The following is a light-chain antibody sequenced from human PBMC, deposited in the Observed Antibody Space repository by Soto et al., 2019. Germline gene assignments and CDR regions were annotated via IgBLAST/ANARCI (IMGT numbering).Light chain of an antibody. CDR2: EVS. J-gene: IGLJ1*01. CDR3: SSYTSSSTFYV. Sequence: QSALTQPASVSGSPGQSITISCTGTSSDVGGYNYVSWYQQHPGKAPKLMIYEVSNRPSGVSNRFSGSKSGNTASLTISGIQAEDEADYYCSSYTSSSTFYVFGTGTKLTVL. CDR1: SSDVGGYNY. V-gene: IGLV2-14*01.